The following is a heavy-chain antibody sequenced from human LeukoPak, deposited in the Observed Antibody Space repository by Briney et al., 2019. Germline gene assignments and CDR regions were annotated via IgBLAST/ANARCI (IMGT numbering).Heavy chain of an antibody. J-gene: IGHJ4*02. V-gene: IGHV3-23*01. CDR1: GFTFSSYA. CDR3: ARAGNIRFDY. Sequence: PGGSLRLSCEASGFTFSSYAMSWVRQAPGKGLEWVSGFSGSGGSTYYADSVKGRFTISRDNSMNTLYLQMNSLRAEDTAVYYCARAGNIRFDYWGQGTLVTVSS. D-gene: IGHD1/OR15-1a*01. CDR2: FSGSGGST.